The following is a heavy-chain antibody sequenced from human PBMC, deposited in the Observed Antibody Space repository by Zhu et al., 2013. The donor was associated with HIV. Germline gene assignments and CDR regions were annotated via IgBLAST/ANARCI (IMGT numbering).Heavy chain of an antibody. CDR3: ASYYSNVGYDILTGYYPWDYYGMDV. J-gene: IGHJ6*02. Sequence: QVQLVQSGAEVKKPGASVKVSCKASGYTFTSYDINWVRQATGQGLEWMGWMNPNSGNTGYAQKFQGRVTMTRNTSISTAYMELSSLRSEDTAVYYCASYYSNVGYDILTGYYPWDYYGMDVWGQGTTVTVSS. CDR1: GYTFTSYD. V-gene: IGHV1-8*01. D-gene: IGHD3-9*01. CDR2: MNPNSGNT.